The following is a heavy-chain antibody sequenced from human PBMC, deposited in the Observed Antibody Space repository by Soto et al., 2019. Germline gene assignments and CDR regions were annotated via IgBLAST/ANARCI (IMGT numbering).Heavy chain of an antibody. J-gene: IGHJ6*02. D-gene: IGHD5-12*01. CDR3: ACGYSGYDINYYYYGMDV. CDR2: MNPNSGNT. V-gene: IGHV1-8*02. CDR1: GYTFTSYD. Sequence: ASVKVSCKASGYTFTSYDINWVRQATGQGLEWMGWMNPNSGNTGYAQKFQGRVTMTRNTSISTAYMELSSLRSEDTAVYYCACGYSGYDINYYYYGMDVWGQGTTVTVSS.